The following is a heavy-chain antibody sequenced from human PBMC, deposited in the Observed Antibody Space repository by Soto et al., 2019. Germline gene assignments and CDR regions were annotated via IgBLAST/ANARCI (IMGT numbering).Heavy chain of an antibody. V-gene: IGHV2-5*02. CDR3: IQSRCGGDCLQSYASYFYYGMDV. CDR1: AFSLSTGGVG. J-gene: IGHJ6*02. Sequence: QITLKESGPTLVKPTQTLTLTCTCSAFSLSTGGVGVGWIRQPPGKALEWLARIYWDDDKRYSPSLRSRLTMTKDSSKNQVVLTMTNMDPVDTATYYCIQSRCGGDCLQSYASYFYYGMDVWGQGTTVTVSS. CDR2: IYWDDDK. D-gene: IGHD2-21*02.